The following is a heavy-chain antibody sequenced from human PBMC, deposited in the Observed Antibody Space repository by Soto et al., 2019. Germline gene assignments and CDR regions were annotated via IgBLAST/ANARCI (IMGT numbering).Heavy chain of an antibody. CDR2: ISAYNGNT. V-gene: IGHV1-18*04. Sequence: ASVKVSCKASGYTFTSYGISWVRQAPGQGLEWMGFISAYNGNTNYAQKLQGRVTMTTDTSTSKAYMELRSLRSDDTAVYYCARDGSPLLTYYDSLPAHQYFQXWGQATPLTVSX. CDR1: GYTFTSYG. CDR3: ARDGSPLLTYYDSLPAHQYFQX. D-gene: IGHD3-9*01. J-gene: IGHJ4*02.